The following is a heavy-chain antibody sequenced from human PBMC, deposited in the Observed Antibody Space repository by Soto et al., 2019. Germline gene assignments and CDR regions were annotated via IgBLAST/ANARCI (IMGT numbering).Heavy chain of an antibody. D-gene: IGHD6-13*01. CDR3: ARGSSSWYYYNIDS. Sequence: SETLSLTCAVYGGSFSGYYWGWIRQPPGKGLEWIGEINHSGSTNYNLSLKSRVTISVDTSKNQFSLRLSSVTAADTAMYYCARGSSSWYYYNIDSWGQGILVTVSS. CDR1: GGSFSGYY. V-gene: IGHV4-34*01. J-gene: IGHJ4*02. CDR2: INHSGST.